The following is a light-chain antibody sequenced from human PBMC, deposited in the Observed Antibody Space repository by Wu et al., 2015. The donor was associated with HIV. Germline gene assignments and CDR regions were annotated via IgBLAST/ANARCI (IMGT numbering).Light chain of an antibody. J-gene: IGKJ1*01. CDR3: QQTYSTPKT. CDR1: QSISSD. CDR2: AAS. V-gene: IGKV1-39*01. Sequence: DIQMTQSPSSLSASVGDRVTITCRASQSISSDLKWYQQKPGAAPQLLIYAASSLQSGVPSRFSGSGSGTDFILTISSLQPEDFATYYCQQTYSTPKTFGQGTKVEIK.